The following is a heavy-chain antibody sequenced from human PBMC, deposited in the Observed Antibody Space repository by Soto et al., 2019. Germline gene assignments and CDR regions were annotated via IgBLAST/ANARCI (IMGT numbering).Heavy chain of an antibody. V-gene: IGHV3-7*01. D-gene: IGHD6-13*01. Sequence: PGGSLRLSCAASGFTFSSYWMSWVRQAPGKGLEWAANIKQDGSEKYYVDSVKGRFTISRDNAKNSLYLQMNSLRAEDTAVYYCARDKAAAGPGRYYYYYYGMDVWGQGTTVTVSS. J-gene: IGHJ6*02. CDR2: IKQDGSEK. CDR1: GFTFSSYW. CDR3: ARDKAAAGPGRYYYYYYGMDV.